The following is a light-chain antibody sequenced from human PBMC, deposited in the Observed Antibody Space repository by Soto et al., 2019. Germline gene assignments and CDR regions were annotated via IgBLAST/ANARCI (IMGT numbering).Light chain of an antibody. CDR2: GAS. J-gene: IGKJ1*01. V-gene: IGKV3-15*01. CDR1: QSVSSK. Sequence: EIVLTQSPGTLSVSPGERATLSCRASQSVSSKLAWYQQKPCHAPRLLFYGASTGATGIPARFSGSASETEFTLSISSLQSEDFAVYYCQQYNNWPGTFGQGTKVEIK. CDR3: QQYNNWPGT.